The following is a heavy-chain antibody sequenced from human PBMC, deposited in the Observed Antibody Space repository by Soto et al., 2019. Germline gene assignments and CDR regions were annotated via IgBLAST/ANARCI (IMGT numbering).Heavy chain of an antibody. Sequence: GESLKISCKVSGYSFASQWISWVRQVPGKGQEWMGRIDLSESYTTYNPSFQGHVTFSADKSITTAYLQWRSLEASDTAIYYCATHGLTTYYFGDWGQGTLVTVYS. CDR3: ATHGLTTYYFGD. CDR1: GYSFASQW. J-gene: IGHJ4*02. V-gene: IGHV5-10-1*01. D-gene: IGHD1-1*01. CDR2: IDLSESYT.